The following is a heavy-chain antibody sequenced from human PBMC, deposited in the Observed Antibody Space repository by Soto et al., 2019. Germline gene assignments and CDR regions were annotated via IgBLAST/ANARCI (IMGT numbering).Heavy chain of an antibody. V-gene: IGHV3-30*18. D-gene: IGHD4-17*01. CDR2: ISYDGSNK. Sequence: QVQLVEPGGGVVQPGRSLRLSCAASGFTFSSYGMHWVRQAPGKGLEWVAVISYDGSNKYYADSVKGRFTIPRDNSKNTLYLQMNSLRAEDTAVYYCAKAGNYGDYVPLSYWGQGTLVTVSS. CDR1: GFTFSSYG. CDR3: AKAGNYGDYVPLSY. J-gene: IGHJ4*02.